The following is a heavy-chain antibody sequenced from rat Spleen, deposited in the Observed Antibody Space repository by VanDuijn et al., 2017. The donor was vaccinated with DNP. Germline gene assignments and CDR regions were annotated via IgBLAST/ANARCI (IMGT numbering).Heavy chain of an antibody. CDR3: ATSSYFGYDYGFAY. D-gene: IGHD1-7*01. Sequence: EVQLVETGGGSVQPGRSLKLSCVASGFTFSGYWMFWIRQAPGKGLEWVASINPDGGSTYYPDSVRGRFTISRDNAKDTLYLQMDSLTTEDSATYYCATSSYFGYDYGFAYWGQGTLVTVSS. V-gene: IGHV5-58*01. CDR2: INPDGGST. J-gene: IGHJ3*01. CDR1: GFTFSGYW.